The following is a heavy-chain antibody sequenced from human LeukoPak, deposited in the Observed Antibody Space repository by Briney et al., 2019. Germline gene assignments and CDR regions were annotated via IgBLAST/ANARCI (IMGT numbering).Heavy chain of an antibody. D-gene: IGHD3-9*01. CDR1: GYTFTSYG. CDR3: ARDGGYDILTGWANWFDP. Sequence: ASVKVSCKASGYTFTSYGISWVRQAPGQGLEWMGWINPNSGGTNYAQKFQGRVTMTRDTSISTAYMELSRLRSDDTAVYYCARDGGYDILTGWANWFDPWGQGTLVTVSS. V-gene: IGHV1-2*02. J-gene: IGHJ5*02. CDR2: INPNSGGT.